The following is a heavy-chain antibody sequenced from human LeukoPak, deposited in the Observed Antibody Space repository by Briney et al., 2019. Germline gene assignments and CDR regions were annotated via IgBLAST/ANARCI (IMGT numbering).Heavy chain of an antibody. CDR2: IYETGST. V-gene: IGHV4-38-2*02. Sequence: SSETLSLTCTVSGSSISSAYYWDWIRQPPGKGLEWIGNIYETGSTYYNPSLMSRVTISIDTSKNRFSLKLSSVTAADTAVCYCARDYYGSARNFDYWGQGTLVTVSS. CDR1: GSSISSAYY. D-gene: IGHD3-10*01. J-gene: IGHJ4*02. CDR3: ARDYYGSARNFDY.